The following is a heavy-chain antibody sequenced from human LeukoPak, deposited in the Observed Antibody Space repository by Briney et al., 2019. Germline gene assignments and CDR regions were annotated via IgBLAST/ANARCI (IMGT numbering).Heavy chain of an antibody. V-gene: IGHV3-9*01. J-gene: IGHJ6*04. CDR3: AELGITMIGGV. D-gene: IGHD3-10*02. Sequence: GGSLRLSCAASGFTFDDYAMHWVRQAPGKGLEWVSGITWNSGSIGYADSVKGRFTISRDNAKNSLYLQMNSLRAEDTAVYYCAELGITMIGGVWGKGTTVTISS. CDR1: GFTFDDYA. CDR2: ITWNSGSI.